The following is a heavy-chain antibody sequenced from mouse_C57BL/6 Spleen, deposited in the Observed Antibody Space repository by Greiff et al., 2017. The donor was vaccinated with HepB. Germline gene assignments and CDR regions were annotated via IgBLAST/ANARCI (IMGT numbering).Heavy chain of an antibody. CDR2: IRSKSNNYAT. CDR1: GFSFNTYA. CDR3: VREGYGSPWFAY. D-gene: IGHD1-1*01. J-gene: IGHJ3*01. Sequence: EVKLMESGGGLVQPKGSLKLSCAASGFSFNTYAMNWVRQAPGKGLEWVARIRSKSNNYATYYADSVKDRFTISRDDSESMLYLQMNNLKTEDTAMYYCVREGYGSPWFAYWGQGTLVTVSA. V-gene: IGHV10-1*01.